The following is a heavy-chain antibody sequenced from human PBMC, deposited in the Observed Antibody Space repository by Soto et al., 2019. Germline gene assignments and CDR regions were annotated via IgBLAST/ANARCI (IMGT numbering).Heavy chain of an antibody. D-gene: IGHD3-3*02. J-gene: IGHJ5*02. CDR3: ATVATHSYNWIDP. Sequence: EVQLVESGGGLVQPGGSLRLSCAASGFTFSTYWMHWVRQAPGKGLAWVSRINADGSTTTYADSVKGRFTISRDNAKNTLYLQMNSLRPEHTAVYFCATVATHSYNWIDPWGQGTLVTISS. CDR2: INADGSTT. V-gene: IGHV3-74*01. CDR1: GFTFSTYW.